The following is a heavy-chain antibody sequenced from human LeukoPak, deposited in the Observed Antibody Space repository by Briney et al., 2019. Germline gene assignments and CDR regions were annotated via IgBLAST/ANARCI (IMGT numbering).Heavy chain of an antibody. CDR2: ISGSGGNA. CDR3: TSQAGTTHYYYYGMDV. V-gene: IGHV3-23*01. D-gene: IGHD1-7*01. Sequence: PGGSLRLSCAASGFTFSNYAMTWVRQAPGKGLEWVSAISGSGGNAYYADSVKGRFTISRDNSKNTLYLQMNSLGAEDTAVYYCTSQAGTTHYYYYGMDVWGQGTTVTVSS. J-gene: IGHJ6*02. CDR1: GFTFSNYA.